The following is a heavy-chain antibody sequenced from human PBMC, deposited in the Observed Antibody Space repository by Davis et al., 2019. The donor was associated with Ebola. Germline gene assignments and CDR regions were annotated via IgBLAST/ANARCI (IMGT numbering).Heavy chain of an antibody. V-gene: IGHV1-69*04. J-gene: IGHJ6*02. Sequence: AASVKVSCKASGGTFSSYAISWVRQAPGQGLEWMGRIIPILGIANYSQKFQGRVTITRDTSASTAYMELSSLRSEDTAVYYCASGYSYGYEYYYYGMDVWGQGTTVTVSS. CDR2: IIPILGIA. CDR1: GGTFSSYA. D-gene: IGHD5-18*01. CDR3: ASGYSYGYEYYYYGMDV.